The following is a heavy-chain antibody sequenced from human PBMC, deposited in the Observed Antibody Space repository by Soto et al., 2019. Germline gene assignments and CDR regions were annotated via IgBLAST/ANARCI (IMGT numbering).Heavy chain of an antibody. CDR3: AGTTSYYYGMDV. CDR2: IYYSGST. CDR1: GGSISSGGYY. Sequence: QVQLQESGPGLVKPSQTLSLTCTVSGGSISSGGYYWSWIRKHPGKGLEWIGYIYYSGSTYYNPSLKSRVTISVDTSKNQFSLKLSSVTAAATAVYYCAGTTSYYYGMDVWGQGTTVTVSS. J-gene: IGHJ6*02. V-gene: IGHV4-31*03. D-gene: IGHD4-17*01.